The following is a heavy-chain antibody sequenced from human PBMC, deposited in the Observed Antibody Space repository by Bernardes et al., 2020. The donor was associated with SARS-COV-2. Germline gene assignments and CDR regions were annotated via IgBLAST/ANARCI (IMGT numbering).Heavy chain of an antibody. J-gene: IGHJ4*02. CDR3: ARDRDPEHCLGTGCYSGDRLDY. CDR2: INDYNGKP. V-gene: IGHV1-18*01. Sequence: ASVKVSCKTSGYTFTNYAITWVRQVPGQGLEWLGWINDYNGKPNYAQRVQDRVTLTTDPYTRTAYLELRSLTSDDTAVYYCARDRDPEHCLGTGCYSGDRLDYWGQGTLVTVSS. CDR1: GYTFTNYA. D-gene: IGHD2-8*01.